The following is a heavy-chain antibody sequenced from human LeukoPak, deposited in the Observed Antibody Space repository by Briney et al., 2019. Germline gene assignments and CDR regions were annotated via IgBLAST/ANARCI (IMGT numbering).Heavy chain of an antibody. D-gene: IGHD1-26*01. CDR1: GFTFSSDG. Sequence: GGSLRLSCAASGFTFSSDGMSWVRQAPGKGLEWVSRICASGGGTVYADSVKGRVTISRDNSKNTLYLQIHFLRAEDAAVYSCAKNLLGDAAFSWYFDFWGRGILVTVSS. V-gene: IGHV3-23*01. CDR3: AKNLLGDAAFSWYFDF. CDR2: ICASGGGT. J-gene: IGHJ2*01.